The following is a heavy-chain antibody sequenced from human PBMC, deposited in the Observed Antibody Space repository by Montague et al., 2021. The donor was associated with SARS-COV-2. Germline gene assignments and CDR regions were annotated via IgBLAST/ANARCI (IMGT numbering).Heavy chain of an antibody. CDR3: ARAQNTCFIANCVNYFDV. Sequence: SETLSLTCEVSGGSMSGYYWTWTRQSPGKGLEWIGYVHYTGSTKYNPSLKTRVSLSLDTPKNHFSLHLSSVTAADMAIYFCARAQNTCFIANCVNYFDVWGLGALVTVSS. D-gene: IGHD1-1*01. CDR1: GGSMSGYY. V-gene: IGHV4-59*01. J-gene: IGHJ4*02. CDR2: VHYTGST.